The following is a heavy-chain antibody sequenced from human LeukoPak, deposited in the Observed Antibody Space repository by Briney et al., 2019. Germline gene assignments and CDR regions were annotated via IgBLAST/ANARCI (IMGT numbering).Heavy chain of an antibody. D-gene: IGHD3-22*01. CDR2: INHSGST. CDR3: ATHLRIPRNYYDGSGYNPWAPKFDP. J-gene: IGHJ5*02. Sequence: SETLSLTCAVYGGSFSGYYWSWIRQPPGKGLEWIGEINHSGSTNYNPSLKSRVTISVDTSKNQFSLKLSSVTAADTAVYYCATHLRIPRNYYDGSGYNPWAPKFDPWGQGTLVTVSS. CDR1: GGSFSGYY. V-gene: IGHV4-34*01.